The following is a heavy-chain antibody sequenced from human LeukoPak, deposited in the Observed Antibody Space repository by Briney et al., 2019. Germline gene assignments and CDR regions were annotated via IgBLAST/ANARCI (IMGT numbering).Heavy chain of an antibody. V-gene: IGHV4-39*01. CDR3: ARRSQGGVGALEFDY. J-gene: IGHJ4*02. D-gene: IGHD1-26*01. CDR1: GGSISSSSYY. Sequence: SETLSLTCTVSGGSISSSSYYWGWIRQPPGKGLEWIGSIYYSGSTYYNPSLKSRVTISVDTSKNQFSRKLSSVTAADTAVYYCARRSQGGVGALEFDYWGQGTLVTVSS. CDR2: IYYSGST.